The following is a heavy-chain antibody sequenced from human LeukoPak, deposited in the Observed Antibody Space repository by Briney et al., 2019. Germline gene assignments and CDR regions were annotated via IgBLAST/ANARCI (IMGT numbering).Heavy chain of an antibody. V-gene: IGHV4-4*02. Sequence: SETLSLTCAVSGGSISSSNWWSWVRQPPGKGLEWIGEIYHSGSTNYNPSLKSRVTISVDTSKNQFSLKLSSVTAADTAVYYCAYAYYDSSGDYFDYWGQGTLVTVSS. D-gene: IGHD3-22*01. CDR1: GGSISSSNW. J-gene: IGHJ4*02. CDR2: IYHSGST. CDR3: AYAYYDSSGDYFDY.